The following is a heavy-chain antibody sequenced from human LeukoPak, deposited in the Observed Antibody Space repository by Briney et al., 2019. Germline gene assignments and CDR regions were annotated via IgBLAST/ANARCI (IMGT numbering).Heavy chain of an antibody. CDR2: INHSGST. J-gene: IGHJ4*02. Sequence: SETLSLTCAVHGGSFSGYYWSWIRQPPGKGLEWIGEINHSGSTNYNPSLKSRVTISVDTSKNQFSLKLSSVTAADTAVYYCARGGKRAVFFDYWGQGTLVTVSS. V-gene: IGHV4-34*01. CDR1: GGSFSGYY. D-gene: IGHD1-14*01. CDR3: ARGGKRAVFFDY.